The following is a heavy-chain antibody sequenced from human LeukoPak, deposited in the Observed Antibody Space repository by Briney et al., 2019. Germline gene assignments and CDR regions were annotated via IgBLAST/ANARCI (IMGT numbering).Heavy chain of an antibody. CDR1: GGSISSYY. J-gene: IGHJ4*02. V-gene: IGHV4-59*01. D-gene: IGHD3-3*01. CDR2: IHYSGRT. CDR3: ARGRSAYPQASDF. Sequence: SETLSLTCTVSGGSISSYYWSWMRQPPGKGLEWIGNIHYSGRTNYNPSLKSRVTISVDTSNNQFSLKLNSVTAADTAVYHCARGRSAYPQASDFWGQGTLVTVSS.